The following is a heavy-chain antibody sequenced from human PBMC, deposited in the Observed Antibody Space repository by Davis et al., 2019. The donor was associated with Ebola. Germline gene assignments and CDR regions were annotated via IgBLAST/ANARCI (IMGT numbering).Heavy chain of an antibody. J-gene: IGHJ3*02. V-gene: IGHV3-64D*08. Sequence: PGGSLRLSCVASGFIFGDYAMHWVRQAPGKGLEYVATISSSGGSTTFFADSVKGRFTISRDTAKTTLYLELRSLRVEDTGIYFCVRRVTTSGRATHDAFAIWGQGTKVSVSS. CDR3: VRRVTTSGRATHDAFAI. D-gene: IGHD2-15*01. CDR2: ISSSGGSTT. CDR1: GFIFGDYA.